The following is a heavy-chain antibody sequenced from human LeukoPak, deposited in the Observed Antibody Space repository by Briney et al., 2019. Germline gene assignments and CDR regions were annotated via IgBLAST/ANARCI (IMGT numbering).Heavy chain of an antibody. Sequence: WVRQAPGQGLEWMGRTYYRSKWYNDYAVSVKSRITINPDTSKNQFSLQLNSVTPEDTAVYYCAEQRWSNNSWYQRPFDYWGQGTLVTVSS. CDR3: AEQRWSNNSWYQRPFDY. V-gene: IGHV6-1*01. J-gene: IGHJ4*02. D-gene: IGHD6-13*01. CDR2: TYYRSKWYN.